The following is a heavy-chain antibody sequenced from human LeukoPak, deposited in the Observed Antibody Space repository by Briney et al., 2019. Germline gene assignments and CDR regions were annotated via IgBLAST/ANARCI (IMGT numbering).Heavy chain of an antibody. J-gene: IGHJ4*02. CDR3: ARGSPTGSWFIDY. CDR1: GYTFTDYY. Sequence: ASVKVSCKASGYTFTDYYMHWVRQAPGQGLESMGWVTPTSGGANYAQKFQGRVAMTRDTSTSTAYMELSGLTYDDTAVYYCARGSPTGSWFIDYWGQGTLVTVSS. D-gene: IGHD3-10*01. V-gene: IGHV1-2*02. CDR2: VTPTSGGA.